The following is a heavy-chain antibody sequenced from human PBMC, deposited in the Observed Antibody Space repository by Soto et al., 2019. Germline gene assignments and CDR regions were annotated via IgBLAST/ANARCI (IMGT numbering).Heavy chain of an antibody. CDR2: IIPMFDIT. Sequence: GASVKVSCKASGYTFTSYAMHWVRQAPGQRLEWMGWIIPMFDITNYAQKFQGRVTITADKSTSTVYLELSSLRSEDTAVYYCARGPRAGKVDYRGQGSLVTVSS. CDR1: GYTFTSYA. CDR3: ARGPRAGKVDY. J-gene: IGHJ4*02. V-gene: IGHV1-69*10.